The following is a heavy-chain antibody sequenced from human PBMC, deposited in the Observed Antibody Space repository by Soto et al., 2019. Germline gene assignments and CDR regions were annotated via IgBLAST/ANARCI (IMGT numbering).Heavy chain of an antibody. D-gene: IGHD6-13*01. Sequence: PSETLSLTCAVSGGSISSGGYSWSWIRQPPGKGLEWIGYIYHSGSTYYNPSLKSRVTISVDRSKNQFSLKLSSVTAADTAVYYCARGFYSSSRQYYFDYWGQGTLVTVSS. J-gene: IGHJ4*02. CDR1: GGSISSGGYS. V-gene: IGHV4-30-2*01. CDR2: IYHSGST. CDR3: ARGFYSSSRQYYFDY.